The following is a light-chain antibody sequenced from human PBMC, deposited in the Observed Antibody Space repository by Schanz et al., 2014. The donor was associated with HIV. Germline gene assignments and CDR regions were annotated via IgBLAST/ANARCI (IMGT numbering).Light chain of an antibody. CDR3: QQYNSYRRT. Sequence: DIPMTQSPSSLSASVGDRVTITCRASQSISNYLNWYQQKPGKAPKLLIYKASSLESGVPSRFSGSGSGTEFTLTISSLQPDDFATYYCQQYNSYRRTFGQGTKVEIK. J-gene: IGKJ1*01. CDR1: QSISNY. CDR2: KAS. V-gene: IGKV1-5*03.